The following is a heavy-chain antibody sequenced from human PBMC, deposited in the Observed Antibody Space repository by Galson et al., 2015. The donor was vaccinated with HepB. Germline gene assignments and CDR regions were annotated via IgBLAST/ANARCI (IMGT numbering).Heavy chain of an antibody. CDR1: GYTFSNYY. Sequence: SVKVSCKASGYTFSNYYIHWVRQAPGQGPEWMGIINPSGGTTSYAQKFQGRVTMTRDTSTTTVYMELRSLRSDDTAVYYCARGLGEVSQFLEWLPFDYWGQGTLVSVSS. J-gene: IGHJ4*02. V-gene: IGHV1-46*03. D-gene: IGHD3-3*01. CDR3: ARGLGEVSQFLEWLPFDY. CDR2: INPSGGTT.